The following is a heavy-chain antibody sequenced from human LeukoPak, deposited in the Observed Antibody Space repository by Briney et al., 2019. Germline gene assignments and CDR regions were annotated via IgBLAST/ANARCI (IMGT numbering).Heavy chain of an antibody. J-gene: IGHJ3*02. V-gene: IGHV3-21*01. CDR1: GFTFSSYS. CDR2: ISSSSSHI. Sequence: TGGCLRLSCAASGFTFSSYSMNWVRQAPGKGLEWVSSISSSSSHIYYADSVKGRFTISRDNAKNSLYLQMNSLRAEDTAVYYCARDQGLATFDIWGQGTMVTVS. CDR3: ARDQGLATFDI.